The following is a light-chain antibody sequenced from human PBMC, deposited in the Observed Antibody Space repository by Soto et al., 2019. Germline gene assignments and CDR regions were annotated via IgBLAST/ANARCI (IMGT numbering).Light chain of an antibody. V-gene: IGKV1D-12*01. CDR3: QQRRNWPRLA. CDR1: QGISSW. CDR2: AAS. Sequence: DIQMTQSPSSVSASVGDRVTITCWASQGISSWLAWYQQKPGKAPKLLIYAASSLQSGVPSRFSGSESGTDFTLTFSSLQPEDFVVYYCQQRRNWPRLAFGGGTKVDIK. J-gene: IGKJ4*01.